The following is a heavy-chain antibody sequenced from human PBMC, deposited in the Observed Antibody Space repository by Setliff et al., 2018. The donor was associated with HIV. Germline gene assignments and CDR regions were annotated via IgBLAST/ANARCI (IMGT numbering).Heavy chain of an antibody. V-gene: IGHV1-46*01. CDR1: GGALSTLP. D-gene: IGHD6-6*01. CDR2: INPSGGST. Sequence: ASVKVSCKASGGALSTLPIFWVRQAPGQGLEWMGIINPSGGSTSYAQKFQGRVTMTEDTSTDTAHMELRSLRSEDTAVYYCVIGSAARPFDYWGQGTLVTVSS. J-gene: IGHJ4*02. CDR3: VIGSAARPFDY.